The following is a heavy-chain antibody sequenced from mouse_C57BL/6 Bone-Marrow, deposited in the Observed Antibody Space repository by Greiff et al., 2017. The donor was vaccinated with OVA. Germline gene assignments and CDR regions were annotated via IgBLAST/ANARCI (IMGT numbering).Heavy chain of an antibody. J-gene: IGHJ3*01. CDR2: IDPENGDT. V-gene: IGHV14-4*01. D-gene: IGHD2-1*01. Sequence: EVQLVESGAELVRPGASVKLSCTASGFNIKDDYMHWVKQRPEQGLEWIGWIDPENGDTEYASKFQGKATITADTSSNTAYLQLSSLTSEDTAVYYCTTGNYEFAYWGQGTLVTVSA. CDR3: TTGNYEFAY. CDR1: GFNIKDDY.